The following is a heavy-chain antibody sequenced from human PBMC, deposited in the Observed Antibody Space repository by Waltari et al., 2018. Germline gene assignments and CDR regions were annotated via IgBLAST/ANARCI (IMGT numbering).Heavy chain of an antibody. CDR3: AKDFGVGYHWFSP. D-gene: IGHD3-16*01. CDR2: IWFDGSNE. CDR1: GFNFNNYG. V-gene: IGHV3-33*06. Sequence: QVQLVESGGGVVQPGGSLRLSCEASGFNFNNYGMHWVRQAPGQGLEGGAVIWFDGSNEYYADSVKGRFTISRDNSKNTLYLQMNSLRDEDTAVYYCAKDFGVGYHWFSPWGQGTLVTVSS. J-gene: IGHJ5*02.